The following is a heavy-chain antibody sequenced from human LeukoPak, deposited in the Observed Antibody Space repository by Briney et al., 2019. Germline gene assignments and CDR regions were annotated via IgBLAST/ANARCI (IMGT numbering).Heavy chain of an antibody. V-gene: IGHV3-48*03. J-gene: IGHJ4*02. D-gene: IGHD6-13*01. Sequence: GGSLRLSCAASGFTFSSYEMNWVRQAPGKGLEWVSYISSSGSTIYYADSVKGRFTISRDNAKNSLYLQMNSLRAEDTAVYYCARASGYSSSWGYFDYWGQGTLVTVPS. CDR1: GFTFSSYE. CDR3: ARASGYSSSWGYFDY. CDR2: ISSSGSTI.